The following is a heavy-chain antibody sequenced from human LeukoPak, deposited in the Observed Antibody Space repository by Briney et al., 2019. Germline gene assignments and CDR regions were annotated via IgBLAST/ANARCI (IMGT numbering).Heavy chain of an antibody. V-gene: IGHV3-30*02. Sequence: GGSLRLSCAASGFTFSSYGMHWVRQAPGKGLEWVAFIRYDGSNKYYADSVKGRFTISRDNSKNTLYLQMNSLRAEDTAVYYCAKEGFYCSGGSCYSFYYYYMDVWGKGTTVTVSS. CDR2: IRYDGSNK. CDR3: AKEGFYCSGGSCYSFYYYYMDV. CDR1: GFTFSSYG. J-gene: IGHJ6*03. D-gene: IGHD2-15*01.